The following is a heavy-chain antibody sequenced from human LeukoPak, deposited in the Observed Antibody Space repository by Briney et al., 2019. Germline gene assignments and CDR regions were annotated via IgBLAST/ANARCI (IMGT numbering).Heavy chain of an antibody. Sequence: ASVKVSCKASGYTFTSYAMNWVRQAPGQGLEWMGWINTNTGNPTYAQGFTGRFVFSLDTSVSTAYLQISSLKAEDTAVYYCAKDYYGSGSYYYYYYYMGVWGKGTTVTVSS. V-gene: IGHV7-4-1*02. CDR3: AKDYYGSGSYYYYYYYMGV. CDR2: INTNTGNP. J-gene: IGHJ6*03. CDR1: GYTFTSYA. D-gene: IGHD3-10*01.